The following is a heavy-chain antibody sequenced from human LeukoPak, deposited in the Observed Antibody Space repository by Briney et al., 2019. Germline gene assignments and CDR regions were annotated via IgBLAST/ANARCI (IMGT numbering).Heavy chain of an antibody. CDR3: ASTEYYYDSSGYYTRYYYGMDV. Sequence: GASVKVSCKASGYTFTGYYMHWVRQAPGQGLEWMGRINPNSGGTNYAQKFQGRVTMTRDTSISTAYMELSRLRSDDTAVYYCASTEYYYDSSGYYTRYYYGMDVWGQGTLVTVSS. J-gene: IGHJ6*02. CDR1: GYTFTGYY. D-gene: IGHD3-22*01. V-gene: IGHV1-2*06. CDR2: INPNSGGT.